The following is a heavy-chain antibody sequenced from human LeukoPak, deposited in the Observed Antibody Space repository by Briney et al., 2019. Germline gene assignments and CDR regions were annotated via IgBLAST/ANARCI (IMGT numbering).Heavy chain of an antibody. CDR3: ARSDGHYYYYGMDV. Sequence: PGGSLRLSCAASGFTFSSYSMNWVRQAPGKGLEWVSYISSSSTIYYADSVKGRFTISRDNAKNSLYLQMNSLRAEDTAAYYCARSDGHYYYYGMDVWGQGTTVTVSS. D-gene: IGHD2-8*01. CDR2: ISSSSTI. CDR1: GFTFSSYS. V-gene: IGHV3-48*01. J-gene: IGHJ6*02.